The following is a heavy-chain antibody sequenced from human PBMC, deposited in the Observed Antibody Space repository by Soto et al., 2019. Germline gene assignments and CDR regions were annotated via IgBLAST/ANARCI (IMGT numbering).Heavy chain of an antibody. J-gene: IGHJ4*02. V-gene: IGHV3-30-3*01. Sequence: QVQLVESGGVVVQPGRSLRLSCAASGFTFSSYAMHWVRQAPGKGLEWVAVISYDGSNKYYADSVKGRFTISRDNSKNTLYLQMNSLRAADTAVYYCARLAATTGGLDYWGQGTLVTVSS. CDR3: ARLAATTGGLDY. CDR2: ISYDGSNK. D-gene: IGHD6-13*01. CDR1: GFTFSSYA.